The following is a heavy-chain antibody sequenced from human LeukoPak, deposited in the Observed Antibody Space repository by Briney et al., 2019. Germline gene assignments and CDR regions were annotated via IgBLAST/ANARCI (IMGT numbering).Heavy chain of an antibody. CDR2: INSNSGGT. J-gene: IGHJ3*02. D-gene: IGHD6-25*01. Sequence: GTSVKVSCKGSGYTFRDYYIHWVRQAPGQGLEWMGWINSNSGGTNSAQNFQGRVTMTRDTSISTAYLELSRLTSDGTAVYYCARDEAASPDNAYDIWGQGTMVTVSS. V-gene: IGHV1-2*02. CDR1: GYTFRDYY. CDR3: ARDEAASPDNAYDI.